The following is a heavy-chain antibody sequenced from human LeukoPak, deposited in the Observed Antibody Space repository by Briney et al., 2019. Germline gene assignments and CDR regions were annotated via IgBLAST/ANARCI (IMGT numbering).Heavy chain of an antibody. J-gene: IGHJ1*01. Sequence: GGSLRLSCAASGFTFNSYWMSWVRQAPGKGLEWVSAISGSGVTTHYAGSVKGRFSISRDNSKNTLYLQMNSLRAEDTALYYCAKKVVVGATSPYSDFQDWGQGTLVTVSS. CDR3: AKKVVVGATSPYSDFQD. CDR2: ISGSGVTT. V-gene: IGHV3-23*01. D-gene: IGHD1-26*01. CDR1: GFTFNSYW.